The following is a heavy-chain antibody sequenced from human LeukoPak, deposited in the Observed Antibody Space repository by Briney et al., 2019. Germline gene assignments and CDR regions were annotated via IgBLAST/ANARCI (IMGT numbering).Heavy chain of an antibody. J-gene: IGHJ4*02. CDR3: ARDSSWVFEY. D-gene: IGHD3-16*01. CDR2: INEDGSEK. Sequence: GGSLRLSCAASGFNFSWYWMSWVRQAPGQGLERVASINEDGSEKYYVDSVKGRFTISRGNAKNSLYLQMNSLRAEDTAVYYCARDSSWVFEYWGQGTLVSVSS. V-gene: IGHV3-7*05. CDR1: GFNFSWYW.